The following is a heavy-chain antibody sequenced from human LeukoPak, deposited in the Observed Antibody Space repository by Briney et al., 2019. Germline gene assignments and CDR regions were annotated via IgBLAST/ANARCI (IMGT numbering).Heavy chain of an antibody. V-gene: IGHV3-30-3*02. CDR3: AKSLAYCGGDCPWYFDL. Sequence: PGGSLRLSCAASGFTFSSFTLHWVRQGPGKGLEWVAVTSYDGSNKYYADSVKGRFTISRDNSKNTLYLQMNSLRAEDTAVYYCAKSLAYCGGDCPWYFDLWGRGTLVTVSS. CDR2: TSYDGSNK. D-gene: IGHD2-21*02. J-gene: IGHJ2*01. CDR1: GFTFSSFT.